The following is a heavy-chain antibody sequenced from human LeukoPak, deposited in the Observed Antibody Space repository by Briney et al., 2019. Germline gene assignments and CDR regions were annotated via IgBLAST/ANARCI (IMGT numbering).Heavy chain of an antibody. D-gene: IGHD7-27*01. CDR2: ISSSSSTI. Sequence: SGGPLRLSCAASGFTFSSYSMNWVRQAPGKGLEWVSYISSSSSTIYYADSVKGRFTISRDNAKNSLYLQMNSLRAEDTAVYYCARDENWGSRVADYWGQGTLVTVSS. CDR1: GFTFSSYS. V-gene: IGHV3-48*01. J-gene: IGHJ4*02. CDR3: ARDENWGSRVADY.